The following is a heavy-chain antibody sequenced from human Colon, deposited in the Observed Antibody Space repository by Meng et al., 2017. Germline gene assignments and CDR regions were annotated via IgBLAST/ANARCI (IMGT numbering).Heavy chain of an antibody. CDR3: ARDLAGLGGF. D-gene: IGHD6-19*01. Sequence: VQLVQFGAEFRKPGASVKVSCKPFGYNFISYFMAWVRQAPGQGLEWMGYIDPRNGDTRYHQKFQGRVTMTRDTSITTAYMEMTDLRDDDTAVYYCARDLAGLGGFWGQGTLVTVSS. CDR2: IDPRNGDT. V-gene: IGHV1-2*02. J-gene: IGHJ4*02. CDR1: GYNFISYF.